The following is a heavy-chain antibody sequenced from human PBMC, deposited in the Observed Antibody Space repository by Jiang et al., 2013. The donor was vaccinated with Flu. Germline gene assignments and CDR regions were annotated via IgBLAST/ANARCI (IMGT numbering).Heavy chain of an antibody. Sequence: AQKLQGRVTMTTDTSTSTAYMELRSLRSDDTAVYYCARLYCGGDCYSGYWGQGTLVTVSS. V-gene: IGHV1-18*01. J-gene: IGHJ4*02. D-gene: IGHD2-21*02. CDR3: ARLYCGGDCYSGY.